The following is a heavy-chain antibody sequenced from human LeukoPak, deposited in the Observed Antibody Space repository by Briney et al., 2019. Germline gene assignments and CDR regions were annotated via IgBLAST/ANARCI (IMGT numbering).Heavy chain of an antibody. D-gene: IGHD4-17*01. CDR3: ASSMTTVTTFGY. J-gene: IGHJ4*02. CDR1: EFPFSSNA. V-gene: IGHV3-23*01. Sequence: PGGPLGLSGPASEFPFSSNAMTWSPKAPGKGLEWVSAISGSGGSTYYADSVKGRFTISRDNSKNTLYLQMNSLRAEDTAVYYCASSMTTVTTFGYWGQGTLVTVSS. CDR2: ISGSGGST.